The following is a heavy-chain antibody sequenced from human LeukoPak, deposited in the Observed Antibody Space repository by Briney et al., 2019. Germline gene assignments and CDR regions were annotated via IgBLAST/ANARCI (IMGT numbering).Heavy chain of an antibody. Sequence: SETLSLTCTVSGGSISSYYWSWIRQPAGKGLEWIGRIYTSGSTNYNPSLKSRVTMSVDTSKNQFSLKLSSVTAADTAVYYCARISMVTGLDVFDIWGQGTMVTVSS. CDR1: GGSISSYY. J-gene: IGHJ3*02. V-gene: IGHV4-4*07. CDR3: ARISMVTGLDVFDI. D-gene: IGHD5-18*01. CDR2: IYTSGST.